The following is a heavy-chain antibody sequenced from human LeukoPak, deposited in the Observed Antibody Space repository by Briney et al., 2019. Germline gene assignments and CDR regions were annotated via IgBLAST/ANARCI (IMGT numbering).Heavy chain of an antibody. J-gene: IGHJ5*02. CDR3: ARDSLIVPAAIGGWFDP. CDR2: ISSSSSYI. D-gene: IGHD2-2*01. V-gene: IGHV3-21*01. Sequence: GGSLRLSCAASGFTFSSYSMNWVRQAPGKGLEWVSSISSSSSYIYYADSVKGRFTISRDNAKNSLYLQMNSLRAEDTGVYYCARDSLIVPAAIGGWFDPWGQGTLVTVSS. CDR1: GFTFSSYS.